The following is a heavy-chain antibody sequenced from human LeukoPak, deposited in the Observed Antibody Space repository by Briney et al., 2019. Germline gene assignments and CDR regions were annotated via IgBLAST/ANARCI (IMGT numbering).Heavy chain of an antibody. CDR1: GFTFSSHL. Sequence: GGSLRLPCAASGFTFSSHLMHWVRQAQGTGLVWVSSVKSDGTATNYADSVKGRFTISRDNAKNTLYLQMNSLRVEDTAVYYCVRKFATGDWGQGTLVTVSS. J-gene: IGHJ4*02. CDR2: VKSDGTAT. V-gene: IGHV3-74*01. CDR3: VRKFATGD. D-gene: IGHD1-14*01.